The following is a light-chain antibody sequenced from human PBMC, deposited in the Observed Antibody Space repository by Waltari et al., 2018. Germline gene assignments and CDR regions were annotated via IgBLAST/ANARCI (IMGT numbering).Light chain of an antibody. CDR2: WAS. CDR3: QQYFSVPET. V-gene: IGKV4-1*01. CDR1: QNLLFRSTNKNY. Sequence: DIVMTQSPDSLTVSLGVRATINCKSSQNLLFRSTNKNYLAWYQQKPGQPPKRLFYWASTRESGVPDRFSGSGSGTDFTLTISSLQAEDVAVYYCQQYFSVPETFGQGTKLEIK. J-gene: IGKJ2*01.